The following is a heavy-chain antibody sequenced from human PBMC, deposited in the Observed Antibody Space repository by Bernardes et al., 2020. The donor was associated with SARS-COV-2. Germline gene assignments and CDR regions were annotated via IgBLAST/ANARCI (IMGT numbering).Heavy chain of an antibody. Sequence: SETLSLTCSVSGGSVTSYYWSWIRQPPGKGLEWIGYIYYSDSGGTNYNPSLKSRITISVDTSKNQFSLKLSSVTAADTAVYYCARRAPRTFDALDIWGQGTMVTVSS. CDR2: IYYSDSGGT. CDR1: GGSVTSYY. D-gene: IGHD6-6*01. V-gene: IGHV4-59*02. CDR3: ARRAPRTFDALDI. J-gene: IGHJ3*02.